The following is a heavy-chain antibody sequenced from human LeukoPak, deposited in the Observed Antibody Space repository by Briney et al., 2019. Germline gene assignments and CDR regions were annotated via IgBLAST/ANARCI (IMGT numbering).Heavy chain of an antibody. Sequence: PGGSLRLSCAASGFTVSSNYMSWVRQAPGKGLEWVSVIYSGGSTYYADSVKGRFTISRDNSKNTLYLQMNSLRAEDTAVYYCARARTNRDGYNPAAFDIWGQGTMVTVSS. D-gene: IGHD5-24*01. CDR3: ARARTNRDGYNPAAFDI. V-gene: IGHV3-53*01. J-gene: IGHJ3*02. CDR2: IYSGGST. CDR1: GFTVSSNY.